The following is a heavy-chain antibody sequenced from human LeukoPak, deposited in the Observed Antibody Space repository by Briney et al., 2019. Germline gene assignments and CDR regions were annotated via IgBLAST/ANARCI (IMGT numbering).Heavy chain of an antibody. V-gene: IGHV4-34*01. CDR2: INHSGST. J-gene: IGHJ3*02. CDR1: GGSFSGYY. CDR3: ARGDPYWGGDCPGAFDI. Sequence: SETLSLTCAVYGGSFSGYYWSWIRQPPGKGLERIGEINHSGSTNYNPSLKSRVTISVDTSKDQFSLKLSSVTAADTAVYYCARGDPYWGGDCPGAFDIWGQGTMVTVSS. D-gene: IGHD2-21*02.